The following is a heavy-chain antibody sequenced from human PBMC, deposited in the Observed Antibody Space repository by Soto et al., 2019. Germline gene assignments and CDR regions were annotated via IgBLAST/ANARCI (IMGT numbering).Heavy chain of an antibody. CDR3: ARHQLFGYSSPFDY. CDR2: IYPGDSDT. D-gene: IGHD6-13*01. V-gene: IGHV5-51*01. Sequence: PGESLKISCKGSGYSFTNYWIGWVRQMPGEGLEWMGIIYPGDSDTRYSPSFQGQVTISADKSISTAYLQWGGLKASDTAMYYCARHQLFGYSSPFDYWGQGTLVTVSS. CDR1: GYSFTNYW. J-gene: IGHJ4*02.